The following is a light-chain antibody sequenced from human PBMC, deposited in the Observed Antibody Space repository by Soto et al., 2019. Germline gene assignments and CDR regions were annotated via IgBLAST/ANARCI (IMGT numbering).Light chain of an antibody. CDR2: GAS. V-gene: IGKV3-20*01. Sequence: ETVLTQSPATLSMSQVARATLSCKASQSVSSIYLAWYQQKPGQAPRLLIYGASTRATGIPGRFSGSGSDTEFTLTISRLAFEDFAVYYCQQYATSRYSCGQEIRMEIK. CDR1: QSVSSIY. CDR3: QQYATSRYS. J-gene: IGKJ5*01.